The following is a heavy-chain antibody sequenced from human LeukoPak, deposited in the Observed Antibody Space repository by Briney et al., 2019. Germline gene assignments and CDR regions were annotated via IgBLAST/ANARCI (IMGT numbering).Heavy chain of an antibody. J-gene: IGHJ4*02. V-gene: IGHV3-66*01. D-gene: IGHD1-26*01. CDR1: GFTVGSTY. CDR3: ATSLDLDSVGAFDY. CDR2: IYSGGST. Sequence: GSLRLSCAASGFTVGSTYMSWVRQAPGKGLEWVSLIYSGGSTYYADSVKGSFTISRNSFKNTLYLQMNSLRAEDTAVYYCATSLDLDSVGAFDYWGQGTLVTVSS.